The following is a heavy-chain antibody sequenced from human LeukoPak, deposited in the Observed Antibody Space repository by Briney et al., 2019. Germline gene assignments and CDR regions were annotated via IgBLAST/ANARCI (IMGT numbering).Heavy chain of an antibody. Sequence: SVKVSCKASGGTFSSYAISWVRQAPGQGLEWMGRIVPILGIANYAQKFQGRVTITADKSTSTAYMELSSLRSEDTAVYYCAREYYYDSSGYYDYWGQGTLVTGSS. J-gene: IGHJ4*02. CDR3: AREYYYDSSGYYDY. V-gene: IGHV1-69*04. CDR1: GGTFSSYA. CDR2: IVPILGIA. D-gene: IGHD3-22*01.